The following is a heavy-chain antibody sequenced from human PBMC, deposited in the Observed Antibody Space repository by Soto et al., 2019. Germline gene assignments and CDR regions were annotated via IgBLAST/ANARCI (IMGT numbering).Heavy chain of an antibody. D-gene: IGHD3-3*01. J-gene: IGHJ4*02. CDR2: IYWDDDK. CDR3: AHRVLRTVFGLVTTTAIYFDF. Sequence: QITLNESGPTVVRPTETLTLTCRFSGFSLTTSGVGVGWIRQSPGKAPEWLALIYWDDDKRYSASLKSRLTITKDTSKNHVVLTVSDLDPTDTATYYCAHRVLRTVFGLVTTTAIYFDFWGQGAPGAVSS. CDR1: GFSLTTSGVG. V-gene: IGHV2-5*02.